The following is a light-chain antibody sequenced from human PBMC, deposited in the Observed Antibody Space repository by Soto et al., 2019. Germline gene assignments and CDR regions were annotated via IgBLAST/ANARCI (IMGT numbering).Light chain of an antibody. J-gene: IGLJ2*01. CDR3: QAWDSSTAV. CDR1: KLGDKY. CDR2: QDS. Sequence: SYELTQPPSVSASPGQTASITCSGDKLGDKYACWYQRKPGQSPVLVIYQDSKRPSGIPERFSGSNSGNTATLTISGTQAMDEADYYCQAWDSSTAVFGGGTKLTVL. V-gene: IGLV3-1*01.